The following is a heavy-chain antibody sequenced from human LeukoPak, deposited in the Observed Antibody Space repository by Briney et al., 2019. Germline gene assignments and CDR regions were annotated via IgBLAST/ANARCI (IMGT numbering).Heavy chain of an antibody. CDR3: ARATSGFGELLFDY. J-gene: IGHJ4*02. CDR2: IGTAGDT. Sequence: RXXPGXXLEWVSAIGTAGDTYYPGSVKGRFTISRENAKDSLYLQMNSLRAGDTAVYYCARATSGFGELLFDYWGQGTLVTVSS. V-gene: IGHV3-13*01. D-gene: IGHD3-10*01.